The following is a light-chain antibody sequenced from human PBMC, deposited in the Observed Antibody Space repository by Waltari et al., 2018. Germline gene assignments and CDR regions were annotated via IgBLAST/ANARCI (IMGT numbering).Light chain of an antibody. V-gene: IGKV1D-8*01. Sequence: VIWMTQSPPLLSASTGDRVTITCRVSQDISGSLVWYQQKPGKAPDLLIFATSTLQRGVPSRFSGGGSGTDFTLTITYLQSEDFATYFCQQYYTFPYTFGQGTKLEI. CDR2: ATS. J-gene: IGKJ2*01. CDR1: QDISGS. CDR3: QQYYTFPYT.